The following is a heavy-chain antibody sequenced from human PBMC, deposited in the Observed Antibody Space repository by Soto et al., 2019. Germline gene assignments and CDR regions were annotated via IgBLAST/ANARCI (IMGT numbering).Heavy chain of an antibody. V-gene: IGHV3-30-3*01. D-gene: IGHD3-10*01. CDR1: GFTFSSYA. CDR2: ISYDGSNK. J-gene: IGHJ6*01. Sequence: QVQLVESGGGVVQPGRSLRLSCAASGFTFSSYAMHWVRQAPGKGLEWVAVISYDGSNKYYADSVKGRFTISRDNSKNTLYLQMNSLRAEDTAVYYCARGGVTMVRGVSYGMDVW. CDR3: ARGGVTMVRGVSYGMDV.